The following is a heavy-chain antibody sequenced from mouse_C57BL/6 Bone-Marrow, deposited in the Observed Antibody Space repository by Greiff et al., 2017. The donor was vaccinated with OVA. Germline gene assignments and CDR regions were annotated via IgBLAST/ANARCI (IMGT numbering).Heavy chain of an antibody. V-gene: IGHV3-6*01. CDR3: ARIYYYGSSTDAMDY. CDR2: ISYDGSN. D-gene: IGHD1-1*01. CDR1: GSSITSGYY. J-gene: IGHJ4*01. Sequence: ESGPGLVKPSQSLSLTCSVTGSSITSGYYWTWIRQFPGNKLEWMGYISYDGSNNYNPSLKNRISITRDTSKNQFFLKLNSVTTEDTATYYCARIYYYGSSTDAMDYWGQGTSVTVSS.